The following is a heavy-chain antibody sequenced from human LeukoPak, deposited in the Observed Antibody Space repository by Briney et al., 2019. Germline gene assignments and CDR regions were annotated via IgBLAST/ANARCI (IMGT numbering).Heavy chain of an antibody. CDR2: ISDGGAGT. J-gene: IGHJ4*02. V-gene: IGHV3-23*01. CDR3: AKDPFVFRYFDY. Sequence: GGSLRLSCAASGFTFGSDAMSGVRQAPGKGLEWVAVISDGGAGTYYADSVRGRFTISRDNSENTLYLQMNSLRAEDKAVYYCAKDPFVFRYFDYWGQGTLVTVSS. D-gene: IGHD2-21*01. CDR1: GFTFGSDA.